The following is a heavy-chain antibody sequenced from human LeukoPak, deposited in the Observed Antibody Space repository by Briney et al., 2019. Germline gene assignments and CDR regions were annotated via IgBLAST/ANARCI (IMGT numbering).Heavy chain of an antibody. CDR3: AKARGIAASGNYYFDY. CDR1: GFTFSSYG. V-gene: IGHV3-30*18. Sequence: GSLRLSCAASGFTFSSYGMHWVRQAPGKGLEWVAVISYDGSNKYYADSVKGRFTISRDNSKNTLYLQMNSLRAEDTAVYYCAKARGIAASGNYYFDYWGQGTLVTVSS. CDR2: ISYDGSNK. J-gene: IGHJ4*02. D-gene: IGHD6-13*01.